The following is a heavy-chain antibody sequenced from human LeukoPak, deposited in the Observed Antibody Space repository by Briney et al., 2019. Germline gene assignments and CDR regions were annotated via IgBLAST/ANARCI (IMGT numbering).Heavy chain of an antibody. Sequence: TSETLSLTWTVSGGSISSYYWSWIRQPPGKGLDWVGYIYYSGSTDYNPSLKSRVTISVDTSKNQFSLKLRSMTAADTAVYYCARGGSSWSRSWFDPWGQGTLVTVSS. CDR3: ARGGSSWSRSWFDP. D-gene: IGHD6-13*01. CDR1: GGSISSYY. V-gene: IGHV4-59*01. J-gene: IGHJ5*02. CDR2: IYYSGST.